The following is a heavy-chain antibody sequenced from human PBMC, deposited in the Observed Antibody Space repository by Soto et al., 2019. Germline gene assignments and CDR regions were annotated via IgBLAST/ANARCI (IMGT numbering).Heavy chain of an antibody. CDR2: ISSSSTYI. CDR3: ARDQVGPLYYYYYGMDV. CDR1: GFTFRTYS. J-gene: IGHJ6*02. V-gene: IGHV3-21*01. Sequence: LRLSCAASGFTFRTYSMNWVRQAPGKGLEWVSSISSSSTYIYYADSVKGRFTISRDNAKNSLYMQLTSLRAEDTAVYYCARDQVGPLYYYYYGMDVWGQGTTVTVSS. D-gene: IGHD1-26*01.